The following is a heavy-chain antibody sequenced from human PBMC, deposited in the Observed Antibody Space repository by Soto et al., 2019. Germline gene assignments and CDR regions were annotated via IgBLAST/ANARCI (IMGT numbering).Heavy chain of an antibody. CDR2: IYHSGST. CDR3: ARDLVSDYGDLIAMDV. J-gene: IGHJ6*02. CDR1: GYSISSGYY. Sequence: SETLSLTCAVSGYSISSGYYWGWIRQPPGKGLEWIGSIYHSGSTYYNPSLKSRVTISVDTSKNQFSLKLSSVTAADTAVYYCARDLVSDYGDLIAMDVWGQGTTVTVSS. D-gene: IGHD4-17*01. V-gene: IGHV4-38-2*02.